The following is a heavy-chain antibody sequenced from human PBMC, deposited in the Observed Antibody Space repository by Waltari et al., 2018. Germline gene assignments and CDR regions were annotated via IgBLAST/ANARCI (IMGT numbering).Heavy chain of an antibody. CDR1: GFTFSSYA. Sequence: EVQLLESGGGLVQPGGSLRLSCAASGFTFSSYAMSWVRQAHGTGLEWVSAISGSGGSTYYADSVKGRFTISRDNSKNTLYLQMNSLRAEDTAVYYCAKDPLLWFGELLFYYYGMDVWGQGTTVTVSS. CDR3: AKDPLLWFGELLFYYYGMDV. D-gene: IGHD3-10*01. V-gene: IGHV3-23*01. CDR2: ISGSGGST. J-gene: IGHJ6*02.